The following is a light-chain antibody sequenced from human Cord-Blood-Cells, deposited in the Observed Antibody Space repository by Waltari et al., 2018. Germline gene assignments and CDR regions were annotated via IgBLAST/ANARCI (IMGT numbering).Light chain of an antibody. V-gene: IGLV10-54*01. CDR3: SAWDSSLSAWV. CDR1: SNNVGNQG. Sequence: QAGLTQPPSVSKGLRQTATLTCTGNSNNVGNQGAARLQTPQGHPPKLLSYRNSNRPSGISERLSASRSGNTASLTITGLQPEDEADYYCSAWDSSLSAWVFGGGTKLTVL. J-gene: IGLJ3*02. CDR2: RNS.